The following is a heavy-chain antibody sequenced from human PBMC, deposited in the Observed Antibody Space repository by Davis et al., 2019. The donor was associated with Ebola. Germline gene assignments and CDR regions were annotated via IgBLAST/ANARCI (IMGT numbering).Heavy chain of an antibody. J-gene: IGHJ6*02. Sequence: SVKVSCKASGGTFSSYAISWVRQAPGQGLEWMGGIIPIFGTANYAQKFQGRVTITADESTSTAYMELSSLRSEDTAVYYCARGYYGDYFSGMDVWGQGTTVTVSS. D-gene: IGHD4-17*01. CDR3: ARGYYGDYFSGMDV. CDR2: IIPIFGTA. CDR1: GGTFSSYA. V-gene: IGHV1-69*13.